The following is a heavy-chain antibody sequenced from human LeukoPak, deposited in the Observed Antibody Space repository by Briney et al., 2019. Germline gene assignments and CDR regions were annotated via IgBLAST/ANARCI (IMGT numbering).Heavy chain of an antibody. CDR2: INPSSGGT. CDR1: GYTFTGYY. CDR3: ARARYDFWSGYYTIYYFDY. V-gene: IGHV1-2*02. D-gene: IGHD3-3*01. J-gene: IGHJ4*02. Sequence: ASVKVSCKASGYTFTGYYMHWVRQAPGQGLEWMGWINPSSGGTNYAQKFQGRVTMTRDTSISTAYMELSRLRSDDTAVYYCARARYDFWSGYYTIYYFDYWGQGTLVTVSS.